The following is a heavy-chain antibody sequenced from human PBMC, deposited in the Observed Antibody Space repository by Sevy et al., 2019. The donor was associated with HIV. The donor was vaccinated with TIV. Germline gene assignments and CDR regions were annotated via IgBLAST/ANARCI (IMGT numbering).Heavy chain of an antibody. Sequence: GGSLRLSCAASRFNFSNYAMHWVRQAPGKGLEWVALILHDGSNEHYADSVKGRFTISRDNSQNTVYLQMNSLRPEDTAVYYCARDRLLTLLDLWGQGTLVTVSS. CDR2: ILHDGSNE. CDR3: ARDRLLTLLDL. D-gene: IGHD2-21*01. V-gene: IGHV3-30*04. J-gene: IGHJ5*02. CDR1: RFNFSNYA.